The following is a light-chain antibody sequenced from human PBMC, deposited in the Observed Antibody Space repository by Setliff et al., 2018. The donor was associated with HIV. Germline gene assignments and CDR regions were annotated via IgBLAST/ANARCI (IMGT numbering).Light chain of an antibody. CDR3: SSYTSYSTSV. Sequence: QPALSQPASVSGSPGQSITISCTGTSSDVGGYNYVSWYQQRPGKAPELVIFGVSNRPSGVSNRFSGSKSGNTASLTISGLQPEDEADYFCSSYTSYSTSVFGTGTKVTVL. CDR1: SSDVGGYNY. V-gene: IGLV2-14*03. J-gene: IGLJ1*01. CDR2: GVS.